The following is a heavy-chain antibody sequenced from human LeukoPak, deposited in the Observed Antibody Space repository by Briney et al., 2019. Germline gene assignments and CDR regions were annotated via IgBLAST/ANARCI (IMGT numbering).Heavy chain of an antibody. CDR1: GFTFGDYG. CDR3: ARELYGDYVDNWFDP. J-gene: IGHJ5*02. CDR2: INWNGGST. V-gene: IGHV3-20*01. Sequence: GGSLRLSCAASGFTFGDYGMSWVRQAPGKGLEWVSGINWNGGSTGCADSVKGRFTISRDNAKNSLYLQMNSLRAEDTALYHCARELYGDYVDNWFDPWGQGTLVTVSS. D-gene: IGHD4-17*01.